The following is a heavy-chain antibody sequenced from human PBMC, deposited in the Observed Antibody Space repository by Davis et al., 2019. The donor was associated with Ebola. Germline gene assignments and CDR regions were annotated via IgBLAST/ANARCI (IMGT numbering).Heavy chain of an antibody. CDR2: IYTGDSDT. CDR3: ASLRRTITGMDDGFDI. J-gene: IGHJ3*02. D-gene: IGHD2-8*02. V-gene: IGHV5-51*01. CDR1: GNSFTSHW. Sequence: PGGSLRLSCKDSGNSFTSHWIGWVRQMPGKGLDLLGIIYTGDSDTRYSPSFRGQVTISADKSMKTAFLQWSSLKASDSGMYYCASLRRTITGMDDGFDIWGQGTMVTVSS.